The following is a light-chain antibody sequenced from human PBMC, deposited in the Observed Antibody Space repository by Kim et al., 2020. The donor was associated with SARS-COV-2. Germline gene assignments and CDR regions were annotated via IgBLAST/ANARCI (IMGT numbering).Light chain of an antibody. V-gene: IGKV4-1*01. CDR3: QQYYSTPWT. J-gene: IGKJ1*01. CDR1: QSVLYSSNNKNY. Sequence: ATINCKSRQSVLYSSNNKNYLAWYQQKPGQPPKLLICWASTRESGVPDRFSGSGSGTDFTLTISSLQAEDVAVYYCQQYYSTPWTFGQGTQVEIK. CDR2: WAS.